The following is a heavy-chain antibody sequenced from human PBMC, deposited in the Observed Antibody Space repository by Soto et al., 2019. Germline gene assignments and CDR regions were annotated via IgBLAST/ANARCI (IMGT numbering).Heavy chain of an antibody. CDR3: ANWGYSGYSFY. D-gene: IGHD5-12*01. J-gene: IGHJ4*02. CDR1: GFTFSSYA. Sequence: GSLRLSCAASGFTFSSYAMSWVRQAPGKGLEWVSAISGSGGSTYYADSVKGRFTISRDNSKNTLYLQMNSLRAEDTAVYYCANWGYSGYSFYWGQGTLVTVSS. V-gene: IGHV3-23*01. CDR2: ISGSGGST.